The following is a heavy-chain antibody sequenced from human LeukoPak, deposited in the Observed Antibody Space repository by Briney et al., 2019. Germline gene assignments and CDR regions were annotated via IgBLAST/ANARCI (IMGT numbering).Heavy chain of an antibody. CDR3: ARRTLDSSGYVFGHPTEPFYFDF. V-gene: IGHV1-18*01. Sequence: ASVKVSCKASGYTFTRYGINWVRQAPGQGLEWVGWISVYNDATSYAQKLKGRVSLTTDPSTNTAYMELNSLRSDDTAIYYCARRTLDSSGYVFGHPTEPFYFDFWGQGTLVTVSS. J-gene: IGHJ4*02. CDR2: ISVYNDAT. D-gene: IGHD3-22*01. CDR1: GYTFTRYG.